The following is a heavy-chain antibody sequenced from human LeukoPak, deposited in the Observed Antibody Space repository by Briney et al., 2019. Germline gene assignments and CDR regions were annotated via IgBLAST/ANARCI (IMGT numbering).Heavy chain of an antibody. CDR2: IYSGGST. CDR3: ARGGWGRYFDY. J-gene: IGHJ4*02. CDR1: GFTVSSNY. Sequence: GGSLRLSCAASGFTVSSNYMSWVRQAPGKGLEWVSVIYSGGSTYYADPVKGRFTISRDNPKNTLYLQMNSLRAEDTAVYYCARGGWGRYFDYWGQGTLVTVSS. D-gene: IGHD3-16*01. V-gene: IGHV3-66*02.